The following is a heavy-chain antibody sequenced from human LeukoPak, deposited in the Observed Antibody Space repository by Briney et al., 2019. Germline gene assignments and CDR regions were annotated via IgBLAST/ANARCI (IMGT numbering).Heavy chain of an antibody. V-gene: IGHV3-23*01. CDR2: ISGSGGST. J-gene: IGHJ4*02. D-gene: IGHD1-26*01. CDR3: AKGLWELGDY. CDR1: GFTFSSYW. Sequence: GGSLRLSCAASGFTFSSYWMHWVRQAPGKGLVWVSAISGSGGSTYYADSVKGRFTISRDNSKNTLYLQMNSLRAEDTAVYYCAKGLWELGDYWGQGTLVTVSS.